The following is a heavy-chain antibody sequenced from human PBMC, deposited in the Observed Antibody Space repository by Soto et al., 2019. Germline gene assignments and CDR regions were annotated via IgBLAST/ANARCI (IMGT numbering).Heavy chain of an antibody. CDR3: ARGAFTYYYYYGMDV. CDR1: GGSFSGYY. J-gene: IGHJ6*02. Sequence: PSETLSLTCAVYGGSFSGYYWSWIRQPPGKGLEWIGEINHSGSTNYNPSLKSRVTISVDTSKNQSSLKLSSVTAADTAVYYCARGAFTYYYYYGMDVWGQGTTVTVSS. V-gene: IGHV4-34*01. CDR2: INHSGST.